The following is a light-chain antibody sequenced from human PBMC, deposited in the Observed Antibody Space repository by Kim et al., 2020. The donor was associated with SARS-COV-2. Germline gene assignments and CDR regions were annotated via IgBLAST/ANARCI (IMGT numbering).Light chain of an antibody. CDR1: SLRGYY. V-gene: IGLV3-19*01. CDR3: NSRDSSGNHVL. J-gene: IGLJ3*02. Sequence: LGQTVTITCQGDSLRGYYASWFQQKSGQAPILVIYGDKNRPSGIPDRFSGSGSGNTASLTITGAQAEDEADYYCNSRDSSGNHVLFGGGTKLTVL. CDR2: GDK.